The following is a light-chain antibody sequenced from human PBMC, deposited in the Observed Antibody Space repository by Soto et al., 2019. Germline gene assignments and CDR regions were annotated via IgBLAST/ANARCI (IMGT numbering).Light chain of an antibody. J-gene: IGKJ2*01. CDR1: QSVNTN. CDR3: QQYKNWPPYT. CDR2: GAS. V-gene: IGKV3-15*01. Sequence: EIEMTQSPATLSVSPGERATLSCRASQSVNTNLAWYQQKPGQAPRLLIYGASTRAPGIPARFSGSGSGTEFTLTVSSLQSEDVAVYYCQQYKNWPPYTFGQGTKLEIK.